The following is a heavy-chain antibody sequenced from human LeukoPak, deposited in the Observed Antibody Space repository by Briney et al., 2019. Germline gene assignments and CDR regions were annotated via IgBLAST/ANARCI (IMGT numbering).Heavy chain of an antibody. J-gene: IGHJ6*02. V-gene: IGHV1-46*01. Sequence: GASVKVSCKASGYTFTSYYMHWVRQAPGQGLEWMGIINPSGGSTSYAQKFQGRVTITRDTSTSTVYMELSSLRSEDTAVYYCARDDPRNYDILTGYYREGHYYYGMDVWGQGTTVTVSS. CDR2: INPSGGST. D-gene: IGHD3-9*01. CDR3: ARDDPRNYDILTGYYREGHYYYGMDV. CDR1: GYTFTSYY.